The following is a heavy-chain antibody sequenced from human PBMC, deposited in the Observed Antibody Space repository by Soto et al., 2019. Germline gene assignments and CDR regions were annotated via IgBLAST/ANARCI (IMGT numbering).Heavy chain of an antibody. CDR3: VRDGTKTLRDWFDP. J-gene: IGHJ5*02. CDR2: IYATGTT. Sequence: QVQLQESGPGLVKPSEPLSLTSPVSGPSIGGYYWTWFRKPAGKGLGWIGRIYATGTTDYNPSLKIRVMMSVDTSKKQFSLKLRSVTAADTAVYYCVRDGTKTLRDWFDPWGQGISVTVSS. V-gene: IGHV4-4*07. D-gene: IGHD1-1*01. CDR1: GPSIGGYY.